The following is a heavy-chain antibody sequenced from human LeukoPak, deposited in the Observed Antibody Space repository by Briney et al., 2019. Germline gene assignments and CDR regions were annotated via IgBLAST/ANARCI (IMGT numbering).Heavy chain of an antibody. CDR3: ARGKAINKFIGRGTYYFDY. V-gene: IGHV4-61*02. CDR1: GGSISSGSYY. Sequence: SQTLSLTCTVSGGSISSGSYYWSWIRQPAGKGLEWIGRIYTSGSTNYNPSLKSRVTISVDTSKNQFSLKLSSVTAADTAVYYCARGKAINKFIGRGTYYFDYWGQGTLVTVSS. CDR2: IYTSGST. D-gene: IGHD5-12*01. J-gene: IGHJ4*02.